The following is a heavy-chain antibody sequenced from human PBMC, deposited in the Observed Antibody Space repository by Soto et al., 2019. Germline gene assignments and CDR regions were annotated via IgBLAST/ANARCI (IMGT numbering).Heavy chain of an antibody. CDR1: GFTFSSYA. CDR3: ARSGLALPYSASHWFDP. Sequence: PGESLRLSCAASGFTFSSYALSWVRQAPGKGLEWLSSISDSGHYIYYADSVKGRFTISRDNAKNSLFLQMNSLRGEDTAVYYCARSGLALPYSASHWFDPWGHGTLVTVSS. CDR2: ISDSGHYI. J-gene: IGHJ5*02. V-gene: IGHV3-21*01. D-gene: IGHD3-22*01.